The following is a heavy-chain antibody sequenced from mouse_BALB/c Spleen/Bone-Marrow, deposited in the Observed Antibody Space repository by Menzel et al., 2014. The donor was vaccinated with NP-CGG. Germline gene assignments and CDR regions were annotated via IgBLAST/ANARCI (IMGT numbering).Heavy chain of an antibody. CDR3: ARGIYYGNYVYAIDY. V-gene: IGHV1S41*01. J-gene: IGHJ4*01. CDR1: GYTFTNYW. CDR2: IAPGLGST. Sequence: DLVKPGASVKLSCKASGYTFTNYWINWIKQRPGQGLEWIGRIAPGLGSTYYNEMFKGKATLTVDTSSSTAYIQNSSLSSEDSAVYFCARGIYYGNYVYAIDYWGQGTSVSVSS. D-gene: IGHD2-1*01.